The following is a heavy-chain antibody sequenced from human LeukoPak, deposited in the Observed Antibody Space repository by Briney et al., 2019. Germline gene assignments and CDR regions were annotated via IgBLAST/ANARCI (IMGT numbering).Heavy chain of an antibody. Sequence: PGGSLRLSCAASGFTFSSYAMHWVRQAPGKGLEWVAVISYDGSNKYYADSVKGRFTISRDNSKNTLYLQMNSLRAEDTAVYYCARVPYSSGRGLYYYYYMDVWGKGTTVTVSS. J-gene: IGHJ6*03. V-gene: IGHV3-30*04. D-gene: IGHD6-19*01. CDR3: ARVPYSSGRGLYYYYYMDV. CDR1: GFTFSSYA. CDR2: ISYDGSNK.